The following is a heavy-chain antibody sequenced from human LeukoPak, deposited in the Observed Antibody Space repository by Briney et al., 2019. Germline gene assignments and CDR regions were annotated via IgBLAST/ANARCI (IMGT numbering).Heavy chain of an antibody. J-gene: IGHJ4*02. V-gene: IGHV3-21*01. D-gene: IGHD3-10*01. Sequence: GGSLRLSCAASGFTFDDYVMSWVRQAPGKGLEWVSSISSTSTYIYYADSVRGRFTISRDNAKNSLYLRMNSLRAEDMAVYYCARGSYDSGSYDYWGQGTLVTVSS. CDR3: ARGSYDSGSYDY. CDR1: GFTFDDYV. CDR2: ISSTSTYI.